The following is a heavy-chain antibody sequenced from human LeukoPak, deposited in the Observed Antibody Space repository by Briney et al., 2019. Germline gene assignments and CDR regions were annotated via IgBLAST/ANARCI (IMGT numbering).Heavy chain of an antibody. CDR1: GFTFSSYG. CDR3: ARRHHFGFLGS. V-gene: IGHV3-30*03. Sequence: PGRSLRLSCAASGFTFSSYGMHWVRQAPGKGLEWVAVISNDGSNKYYADSVKGRFTVSRDNSKNTLYLQMNSLRAEDTAVYYCARRHHFGFLGSWGQGTLVTVSS. J-gene: IGHJ5*02. D-gene: IGHD2/OR15-2a*01. CDR2: ISNDGSNK.